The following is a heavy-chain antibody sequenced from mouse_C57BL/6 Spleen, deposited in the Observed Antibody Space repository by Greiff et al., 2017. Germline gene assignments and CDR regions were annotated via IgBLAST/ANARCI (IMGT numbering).Heavy chain of an antibody. J-gene: IGHJ1*03. Sequence: QVQLQQPGAELVKPGASVKLSCKASGYTFTSYWMQWVKQRPGQGLEWIGEIDPSDSYTNYNQKFKGKATLTVDTSSSTAYMQLSSLTSEDSAVYYCARWGLRHWYFDVWGTGTTVTVSS. CDR3: ARWGLRHWYFDV. V-gene: IGHV1-50*01. CDR1: GYTFTSYW. CDR2: IDPSDSYT. D-gene: IGHD2-2*01.